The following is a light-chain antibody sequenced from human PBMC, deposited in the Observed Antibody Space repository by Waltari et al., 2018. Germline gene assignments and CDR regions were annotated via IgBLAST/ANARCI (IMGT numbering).Light chain of an antibody. V-gene: IGLV2-8*01. CDR3: SSYADNTWL. CDR2: EVS. CDR1: SSDY. Sequence: QSALTQPPSASGSPGQSVTISCTGTSSDYVSWFQHHPGKAPKLMLYEVSKRPSGVPDRFSCSKSRNTASLTVSGLQADDEAHYYCSSYADNTWLFGGGTKLTVL. J-gene: IGLJ3*02.